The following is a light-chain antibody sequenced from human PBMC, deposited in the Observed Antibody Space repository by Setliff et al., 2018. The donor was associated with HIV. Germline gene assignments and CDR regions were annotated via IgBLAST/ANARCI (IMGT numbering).Light chain of an antibody. Sequence: QTVVTQEPSLSVSPGGTVTLTCGLSSGAVSNSHKPSWYQQTPGQPPRTLIYDTNSRSSGVPDRFSGSIFGYTAALTITGAQADDESDYYCLLFMSTAYVFGTGTKVTVL. CDR3: LLFMSTAYV. V-gene: IGLV8-61*01. CDR1: SGAVSNSHK. CDR2: DTN. J-gene: IGLJ1*01.